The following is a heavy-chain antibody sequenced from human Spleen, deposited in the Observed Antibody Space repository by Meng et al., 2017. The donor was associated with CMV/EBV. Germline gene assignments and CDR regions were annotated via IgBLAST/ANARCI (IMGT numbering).Heavy chain of an antibody. CDR3: ASFTSSGQYYFDY. CDR1: GYIFTDYY. D-gene: IGHD6-19*01. Sequence: ASVKVSCKASGYIFTDYYIHWVRQAPGQGLEWMGWINPKSGGTNSAQKFQGRVTMTRDTSISTAYMELSRLRSDDTAVYYCASFTSSGQYYFDYWGQGTLVTVSS. V-gene: IGHV1-2*02. J-gene: IGHJ4*02. CDR2: INPKSGGT.